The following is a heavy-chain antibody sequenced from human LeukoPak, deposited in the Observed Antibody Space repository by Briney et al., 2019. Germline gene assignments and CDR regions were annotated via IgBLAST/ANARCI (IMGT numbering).Heavy chain of an antibody. D-gene: IGHD3-9*01. CDR2: ISGSGGST. Sequence: PGGSLRLSCAASGFTFSSYAKSWVRQAPGKGLEWVSAISGSGGSTYYADSVKGRFTISRDNSKNTLYLQMNSLRAEDTAVYYCARGKYYDILTGPIGHFDYWGQGTLVTVSS. J-gene: IGHJ4*02. CDR3: ARGKYYDILTGPIGHFDY. CDR1: GFTFSSYA. V-gene: IGHV3-23*01.